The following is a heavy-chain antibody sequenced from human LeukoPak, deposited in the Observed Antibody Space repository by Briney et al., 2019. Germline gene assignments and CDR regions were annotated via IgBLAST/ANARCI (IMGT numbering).Heavy chain of an antibody. CDR3: AKEMPPGTAAGTRGSGFDP. V-gene: IGHV3-9*01. Sequence: GGSLRLSCAASGFTFDDYAMHWVRQAPGKGLEWVSGISWNSGSIGYADSVKGRFTISRDNAKNSLYLQMNSLRAEDTALYYCAKEMPPGTAAGTRGSGFDPWGQGTLVTVSS. CDR1: GFTFDDYA. J-gene: IGHJ5*02. CDR2: ISWNSGSI. D-gene: IGHD6-13*01.